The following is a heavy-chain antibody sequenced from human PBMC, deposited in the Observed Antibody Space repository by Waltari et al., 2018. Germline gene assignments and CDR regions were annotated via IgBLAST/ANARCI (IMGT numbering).Heavy chain of an antibody. J-gene: IGHJ3*02. CDR2: INPYNGNT. D-gene: IGHD6-19*01. Sequence: QVQLVQSGAEVKKPGASVKVSCKASGYTFTSYGISWVRQAPGQGLEWMGWINPYNGNTKYIERLQGRVTLTTDTSTNTAYMELRSLRSDDTAMYYCAKDSGISGWSDAFDIWGQGTMVTVSS. V-gene: IGHV1-18*01. CDR1: GYTFTSYG. CDR3: AKDSGISGWSDAFDI.